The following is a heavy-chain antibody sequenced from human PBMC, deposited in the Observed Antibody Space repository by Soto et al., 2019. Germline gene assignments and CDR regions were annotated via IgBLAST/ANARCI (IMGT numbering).Heavy chain of an antibody. CDR1: GGSFSGYY. D-gene: IGHD3-3*01. CDR3: ARGVRITIFGVVIIRGAYYFDY. Sequence: PSETLSLTCAVYGGSFSGYYWSWIRQPPGKGLEWIGEINHSGSTNYNPSLKSRVTISVDTSKNQFSLKLSSVTAADTAVYYCARGVRITIFGVVIIRGAYYFDYWGQGTLVIVSS. CDR2: INHSGST. V-gene: IGHV4-34*01. J-gene: IGHJ4*02.